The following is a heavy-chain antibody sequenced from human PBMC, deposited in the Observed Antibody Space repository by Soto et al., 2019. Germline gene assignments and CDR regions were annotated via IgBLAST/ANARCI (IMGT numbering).Heavy chain of an antibody. CDR3: ARAEVEMATITQEDY. J-gene: IGHJ4*02. D-gene: IGHD5-12*01. CDR1: GGTFSSYA. Sequence: QVQLVQSGAEVKKPGSSVKVSCKASGGTFSSYAISWVRQAPGQGLEWMGVIIPIFGTANYAQKFQGRVKSTEDESTSTADMELSSLRSEDTAVYYCARAEVEMATITQEDYWGQGTLVTVSS. V-gene: IGHV1-69*01. CDR2: IIPIFGTA.